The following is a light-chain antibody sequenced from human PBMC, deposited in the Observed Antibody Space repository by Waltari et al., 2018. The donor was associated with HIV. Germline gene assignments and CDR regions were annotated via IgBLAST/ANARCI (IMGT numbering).Light chain of an antibody. Sequence: DIQMTQSPSSLSASVGDRVTIACRASQAISNYLAWFQQKAGKAPKSLIYAASLLQSGIPSKFNCSGSGAEYTLTISSLQPEDVATYFCQQYNSYPWTFGQGTKVELK. J-gene: IGKJ1*01. CDR2: AAS. CDR1: QAISNY. CDR3: QQYNSYPWT. V-gene: IGKV1-16*02.